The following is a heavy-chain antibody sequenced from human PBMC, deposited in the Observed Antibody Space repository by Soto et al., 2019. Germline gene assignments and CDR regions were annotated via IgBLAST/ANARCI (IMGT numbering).Heavy chain of an antibody. CDR1: GFKFSDYW. CDR2: IKHDTSEA. J-gene: IGHJ4*02. CDR3: ARDGLLFSGPYRPSRFDY. Sequence: GGSLRLSCAVSGFKFSDYWISWIRKTPGKGLEWVGNIKHDTSEAHYADSVKGRFTITRDNIKNFLFLQMNGLRSDDTASYYCARDGLLFSGPYRPSRFDYWGLGTLVTVSS. V-gene: IGHV3-7*03. D-gene: IGHD3-16*02.